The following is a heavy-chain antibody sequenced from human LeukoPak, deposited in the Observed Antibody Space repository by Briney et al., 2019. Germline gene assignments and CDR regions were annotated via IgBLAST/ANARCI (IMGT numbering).Heavy chain of an antibody. D-gene: IGHD5-18*01. J-gene: IGHJ3*02. CDR1: GCSFTSYW. CDR3: ARAGRGYSYGYDAFDI. V-gene: IGHV5-51*01. Sequence: PGESLKISCKGSGCSFTSYWIGWVRQMPGKGLEWMGIIYPGDSDTRYSPSFQGQVTISADKSISTAYLQWSSLKASDTAMYYCARAGRGYSYGYDAFDIWGQGTMVTVSS. CDR2: IYPGDSDT.